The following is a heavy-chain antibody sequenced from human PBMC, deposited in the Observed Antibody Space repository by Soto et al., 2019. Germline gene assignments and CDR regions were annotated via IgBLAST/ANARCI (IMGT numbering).Heavy chain of an antibody. V-gene: IGHV4-59*01. CDR2: IYYSGST. CDR3: ARDSSGVLSNNWFDP. CDR1: GGSISSYY. D-gene: IGHD3-16*02. Sequence: SETLSLTCTVSGGSISSYYWSWIRQPPGKGLEWIGYIYYSGSTNYNPSLKSRVTISVDTSKNQFSLKLSSVTAADTAVYYCARDSSGVLSNNWFDPWGQGTLVTVSS. J-gene: IGHJ5*02.